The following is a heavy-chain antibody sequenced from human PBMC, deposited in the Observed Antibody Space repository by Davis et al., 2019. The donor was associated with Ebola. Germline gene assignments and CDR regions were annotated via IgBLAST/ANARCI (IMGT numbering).Heavy chain of an antibody. V-gene: IGHV3-7*01. CDR3: ARSRWFRGRDAFDI. D-gene: IGHD3-10*01. CDR2: IKQDGSEK. J-gene: IGHJ3*02. Sequence: PGGSLRLSCAASGFTFSSYWMSWVRQAPGKGLEWVANIKQDGSEKYYVDSVKGRFTISRDNAKNSLYLQMNSLRAEDTAVYYCARSRWFRGRDAFDIWGQGTMVTVSS. CDR1: GFTFSSYW.